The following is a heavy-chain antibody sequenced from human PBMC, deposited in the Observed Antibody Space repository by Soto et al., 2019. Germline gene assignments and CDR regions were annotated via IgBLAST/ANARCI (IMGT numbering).Heavy chain of an antibody. CDR1: GYTFTGYY. CDR2: INPNSGGT. Sequence: GASVKVSCKASGYTFTGYYMHWVRQAPGQGLEWMGWINPNSGGTNYAQKFQGRVTMTRDTSISTAYMELSRLRSDDTAVYYCAREWWELLQTLALDYWGQGTLVTVSS. CDR3: AREWWELLQTLALDY. D-gene: IGHD1-26*01. V-gene: IGHV1-2*02. J-gene: IGHJ4*02.